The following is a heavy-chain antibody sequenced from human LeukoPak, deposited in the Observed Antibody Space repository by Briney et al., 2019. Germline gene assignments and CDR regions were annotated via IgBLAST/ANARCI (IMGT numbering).Heavy chain of an antibody. V-gene: IGHV2-70*01. CDR1: GFSLSTSGMC. Sequence: ESGPALVKPTQTLTLTCTFSGFSLSTSGMCVSWIRQPPGKALEWLALIDWDDDKYYRTSLKTRLTISKDTSKNQVVLTMTNMDPVDTATYYCARYLYGDSASYFGSWGQGALVIVSS. D-gene: IGHD4-17*01. CDR2: IDWDDDK. CDR3: ARYLYGDSASYFGS. J-gene: IGHJ4*02.